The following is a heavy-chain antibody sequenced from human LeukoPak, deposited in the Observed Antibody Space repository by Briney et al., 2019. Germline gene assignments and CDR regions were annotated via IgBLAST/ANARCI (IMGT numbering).Heavy chain of an antibody. CDR1: GFTFSSYG. J-gene: IGHJ6*04. CDR3: AKDIDYGGNSGLDV. V-gene: IGHV3-33*06. Sequence: GGSLRLSCAASGFTFSSYGMHWVRQAPGKGLEWVAVIWYDGSNKYYADSVKGRFTISRDNSKNTLYLQMNSLRAEDTAVYYCAKDIDYGGNSGLDVWGKGTTVTASS. D-gene: IGHD4-23*01. CDR2: IWYDGSNK.